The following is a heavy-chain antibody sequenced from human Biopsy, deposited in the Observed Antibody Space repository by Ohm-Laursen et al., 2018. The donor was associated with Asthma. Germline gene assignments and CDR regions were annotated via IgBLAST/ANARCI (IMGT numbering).Heavy chain of an antibody. Sequence: SQTLSLTCVVSGASINSGGYFWDWIPQPPGEGLGLVFYLFSSGGPYSNPSLKSRVTISVDRSQRQFSLKVNSVTAADTAVYYCARMNTLIQAANYFSYAMDVWGQGTTVTVSS. CDR2: LFSSGGP. CDR1: GASINSGGYF. V-gene: IGHV4-30-2*01. D-gene: IGHD3-9*01. CDR3: ARMNTLIQAANYFSYAMDV. J-gene: IGHJ6*02.